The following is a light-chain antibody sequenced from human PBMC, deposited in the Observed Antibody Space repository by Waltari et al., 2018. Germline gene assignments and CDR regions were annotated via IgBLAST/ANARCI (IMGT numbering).Light chain of an antibody. CDR1: QSINSW. V-gene: IGKV1-5*03. CDR3: QQYNSYEWT. Sequence: DIQMTQFPSTLSASVGDRLTITCRASQSINSWLAWYQQKPGKAPKLLIYKASSLESGAPSRFSGRGSGTEFTLTISSLQPDDFATYYCQQYNSYEWTFGQGTKVAIK. CDR2: KAS. J-gene: IGKJ1*01.